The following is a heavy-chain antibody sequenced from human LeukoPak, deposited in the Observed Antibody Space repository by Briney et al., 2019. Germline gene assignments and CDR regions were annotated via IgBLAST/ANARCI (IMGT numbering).Heavy chain of an antibody. CDR1: GGTFSSYA. CDR3: ARMYSSGQNWFDP. J-gene: IGHJ5*02. V-gene: IGHV1-69*13. D-gene: IGHD6-19*01. CDR2: IIPIFGTA. Sequence: GASVKVSCKASGGTFSSYAISWVRQAPGQGLEWMGGIIPIFGTANYAQKFQGRVTITADESTSTAYMELSSLRSEDTAVYYCARMYSSGQNWFDPWGQGTLVTVSS.